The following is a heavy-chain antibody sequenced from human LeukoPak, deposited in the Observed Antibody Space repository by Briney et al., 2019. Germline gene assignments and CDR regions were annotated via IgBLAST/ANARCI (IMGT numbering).Heavy chain of an antibody. Sequence: GGSLRLSRAASGFTFSSYSMNWVRQAPGKGLEWVSYISSSSSTIYYADSVKGRFTISRDNAKNSLYLQMNSLRDEDTAVYYCARGNYYDSSGYPNWFDPWGQGTLVTVSS. J-gene: IGHJ5*02. D-gene: IGHD3-22*01. CDR2: ISSSSSTI. CDR1: GFTFSSYS. CDR3: ARGNYYDSSGYPNWFDP. V-gene: IGHV3-48*02.